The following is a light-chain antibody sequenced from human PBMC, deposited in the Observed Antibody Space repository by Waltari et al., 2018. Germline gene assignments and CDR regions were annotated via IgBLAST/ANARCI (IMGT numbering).Light chain of an antibody. CDR1: SASFPTYYY. J-gene: IGLJ3*02. V-gene: IGLV8-61*01. Sequence: QTVVTQEPSFSVSPGGTVTLTCGLNSASFPTYYYPSWYQQTPGQAPRTLIYSTNTRSSGVPDRFSGSILGNKAALTITGAQADDESDYYCVLYMGSGIWVFGGGTKLTVL. CDR2: STN. CDR3: VLYMGSGIWV.